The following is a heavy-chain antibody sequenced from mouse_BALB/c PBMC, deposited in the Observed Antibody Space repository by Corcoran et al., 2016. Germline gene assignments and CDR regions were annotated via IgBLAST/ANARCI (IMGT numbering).Heavy chain of an antibody. J-gene: IGHJ2*01. CDR1: GFNIKDYY. D-gene: IGHD2-1*01. CDR2: IDPENGNT. V-gene: IGHV14-1*02. Sequence: EVQLQQSGAELVRPGALVKLSCKASGFNIKDYYMHWVKQRPEQGLEWIGWIDPENGNTIYEPKFQGKASITADTSSNTAYLQLSSLTSEDTAVYYCARNGNFDYWGQGTTLTVSS. CDR3: ARNGNFDY.